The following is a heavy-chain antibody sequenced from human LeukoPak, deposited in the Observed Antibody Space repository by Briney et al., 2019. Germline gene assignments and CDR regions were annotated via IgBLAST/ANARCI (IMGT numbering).Heavy chain of an antibody. J-gene: IGHJ5*02. CDR3: ARSGLVGNWFDP. CDR2: INPNSGGT. D-gene: IGHD1-26*01. V-gene: IGHV1-2*02. Sequence: ASVKVSCKASGYTFTGYYMHWVRQAPGQGLEWMGWINPNSGGTSYAQKFQGRVTMTRDTSIRTDYMELSRLRSDDTAVYYCARSGLVGNWFDPWGQGTLVTVSS. CDR1: GYTFTGYY.